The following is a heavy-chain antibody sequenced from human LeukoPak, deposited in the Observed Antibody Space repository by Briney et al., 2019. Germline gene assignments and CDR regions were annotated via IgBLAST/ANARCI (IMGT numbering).Heavy chain of an antibody. V-gene: IGHV2-5*02. Sequence: SGPTLVNPTESLTLTCSLSGFSITTSGVGVGWIRQPPGKALEWLALIYWDDDKRYSPSLKSRLTISKDTSKNQVVLTMTNMDPVDTATYYCAHGGFSWFDPWGQGTLVTVSS. D-gene: IGHD3-16*01. J-gene: IGHJ5*02. CDR2: IYWDDDK. CDR1: GFSITTSGVG. CDR3: AHGGFSWFDP.